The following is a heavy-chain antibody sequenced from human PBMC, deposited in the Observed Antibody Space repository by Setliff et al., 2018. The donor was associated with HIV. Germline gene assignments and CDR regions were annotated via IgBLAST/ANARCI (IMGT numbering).Heavy chain of an antibody. CDR2: IIPIFGTA. Sequence: SVKVSCKASGYTLTDYYVQWVRQAPGQGLEWMGGIIPIFGTANYAQKFQERVTITRDMSTNTAYMELSSLRFEDAAVYYCAAGNYGDYGRFDYWGQGTLVTVSS. D-gene: IGHD4-17*01. J-gene: IGHJ4*02. CDR1: GYTLTDYY. CDR3: AAGNYGDYGRFDY. V-gene: IGHV1-69*05.